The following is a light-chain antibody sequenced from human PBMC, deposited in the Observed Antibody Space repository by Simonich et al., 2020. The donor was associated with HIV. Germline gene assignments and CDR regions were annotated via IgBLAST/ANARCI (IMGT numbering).Light chain of an antibody. CDR3: QQYNNWPPWT. CDR1: QSVRSN. V-gene: IGKV3-15*01. Sequence: EVVMTQSLATLSVSPGERVTLSCRSSQSVRSNLAWYQHKPGQAPRLLIYGASTRATGIPARFSGSGSGTEFTLTISSMQSEDFAVYYCQQYNNWPPWTFGQGTKVEIK. CDR2: GAS. J-gene: IGKJ1*01.